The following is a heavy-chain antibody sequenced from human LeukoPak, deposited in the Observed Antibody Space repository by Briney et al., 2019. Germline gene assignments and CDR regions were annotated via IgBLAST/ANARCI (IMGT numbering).Heavy chain of an antibody. V-gene: IGHV4-4*02. Sequence: SETLSLTCAVSGGSISSSNWWSWVRQPPGKGLEWIGEIYHSGSTNYNPSLKSRATISVDKSKNQFSLKLSSVTAADTAVYYCARVPRLGYYYYGMDVWGQGTTVTVSS. D-gene: IGHD6-19*01. CDR3: ARVPRLGYYYYGMDV. CDR2: IYHSGST. J-gene: IGHJ6*02. CDR1: GGSISSSNW.